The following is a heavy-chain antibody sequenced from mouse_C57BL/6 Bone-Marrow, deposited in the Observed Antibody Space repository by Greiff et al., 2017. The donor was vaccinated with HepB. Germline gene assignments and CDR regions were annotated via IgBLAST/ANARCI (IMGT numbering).Heavy chain of an antibody. V-gene: IGHV5-17*01. CDR3: ARDITTVVGYFDY. CDR2: ISSGSSTI. J-gene: IGHJ2*01. CDR1: GFTFSDYG. Sequence: EVKLVESGGGLVKPGGSLKLSCAASGFTFSDYGMHWVRQAPEKGLEWVAYISSGSSTIYYADTVKGRFTISRDNAKNTLFLQMTSLRSEDTAMYYCARDITTVVGYFDYWGQGTTLTVSS. D-gene: IGHD1-1*01.